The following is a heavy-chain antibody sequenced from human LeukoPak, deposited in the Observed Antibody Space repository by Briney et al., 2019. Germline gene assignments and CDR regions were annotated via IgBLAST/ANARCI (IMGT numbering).Heavy chain of an antibody. CDR2: INPNSGDT. CDR3: VRDRHTVAVAATLDY. V-gene: IGHV1-2*02. Sequence: ASVKVSCKSSGYTFTGNYMHWVRQAPGQGLEWMGWINPNSGDTKYAQNFQGRVTMTRDTSITTTYMELSSLRSGDTAVYYCVRDRHTVAVAATLDYWGQGTLVIASS. CDR1: GYTFTGNY. D-gene: IGHD6-19*01. J-gene: IGHJ4*02.